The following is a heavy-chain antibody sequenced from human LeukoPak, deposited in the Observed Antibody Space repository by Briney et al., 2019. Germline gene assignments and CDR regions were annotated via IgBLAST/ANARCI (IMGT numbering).Heavy chain of an antibody. Sequence: SETLSLTCAVYGGSFSGYYWSWIRQPPGKGLEWIGEINHSGSTNYNPSLKSRVTISVDTSKNQFSLKLSSVTAADTAVYYCARGWSKHIVVVTAILAKSFDYWGQGTLVTVSS. CDR3: ARGWSKHIVVVTAILAKSFDY. J-gene: IGHJ4*02. V-gene: IGHV4-34*01. CDR1: GGSFSGYY. CDR2: INHSGST. D-gene: IGHD2-21*02.